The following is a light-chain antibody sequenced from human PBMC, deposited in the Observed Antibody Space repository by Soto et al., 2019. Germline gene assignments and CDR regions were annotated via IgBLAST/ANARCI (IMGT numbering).Light chain of an antibody. CDR1: QSVTNIY. J-gene: IGKJ5*01. V-gene: IGKV3-20*01. CDR3: QQYGSSPAT. Sequence: IVCTQSPSTRPLSPVEGAPLSCSASQSVTNIYLAWYQQKFGQAPRLLIYGTSTRAPGIPDRFSGSGSGTDFTLTVSKLEPEDFAVYYCQQYGSSPATFGQGTRLEIK. CDR2: GTS.